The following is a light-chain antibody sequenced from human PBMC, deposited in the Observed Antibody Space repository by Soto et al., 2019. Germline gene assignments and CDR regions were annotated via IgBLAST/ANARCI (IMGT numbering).Light chain of an antibody. CDR2: DVT. V-gene: IGLV2-11*01. CDR3: QSYDSSLSGSV. CDR1: SSDVGGYNR. J-gene: IGLJ1*01. Sequence: QSVLTQPRSVSGSPGQSVTISCTGTSSDVGGYNRVSWYQQLPGKAPKLIIYDVTERSSGVPDRFSGSKSGNTASLAISGLQAEDEADYYCQSYDSSLSGSVFGTGTKVTVL.